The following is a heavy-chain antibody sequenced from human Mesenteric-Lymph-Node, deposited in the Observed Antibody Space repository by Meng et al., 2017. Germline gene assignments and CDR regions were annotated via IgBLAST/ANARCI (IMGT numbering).Heavy chain of an antibody. Sequence: SETLSLTCSVSGGSISSSSYYWGWIRQPPGKGLEWIGRISYSGSTYYNPSLKSRVTISVDTSKNQFSLNLSSVTAADTAVYYCAKDIRPDNGWNYDYWGQGTLVTVSS. CDR1: GGSISSSSYY. V-gene: IGHV4-39*07. CDR2: ISYSGST. J-gene: IGHJ4*02. D-gene: IGHD2-15*01. CDR3: AKDIRPDNGWNYDY.